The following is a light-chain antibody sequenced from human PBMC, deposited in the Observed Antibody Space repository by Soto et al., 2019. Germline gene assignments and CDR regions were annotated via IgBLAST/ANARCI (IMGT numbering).Light chain of an antibody. Sequence: EIVMTQSPATLSMSPGERASLSCRASQSVSSNLAWYQQKPGQAPRLLIYGASTRATGIPARFSGSGSGTEFTLTISSLQSEDFAVYSCQQYTNWPRTFGQGTKVDIK. CDR3: QQYTNWPRT. CDR1: QSVSSN. CDR2: GAS. J-gene: IGKJ1*01. V-gene: IGKV3-15*01.